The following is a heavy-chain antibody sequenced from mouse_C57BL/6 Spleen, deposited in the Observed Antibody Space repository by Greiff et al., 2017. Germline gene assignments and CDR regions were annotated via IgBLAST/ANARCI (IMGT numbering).Heavy chain of an antibody. Sequence: EVMLVESGGGLVKPGGSLKLSCAASGFTFSDYGMHWVRQAPEKGLEWVAYISSGSSTIYYADTVKGRFTISRDNAKNTLFLQMTSLRSDDTAMYYCARQGLLSLWMDYWGQGTSVTVSS. J-gene: IGHJ4*01. CDR3: ARQGLLSLWMDY. D-gene: IGHD2-10*01. V-gene: IGHV5-17*01. CDR2: ISSGSSTI. CDR1: GFTFSDYG.